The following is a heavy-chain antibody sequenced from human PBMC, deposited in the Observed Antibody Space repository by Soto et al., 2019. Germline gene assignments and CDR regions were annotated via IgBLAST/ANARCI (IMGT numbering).Heavy chain of an antibody. D-gene: IGHD4-4*01. Sequence: SETLSLTCTVSGGSVTNSTYYWGWIRQSPGKGLEWIGSVYYRGRSYSKSSVKSRVTISVDTSKNQFSLNLNSVTASDTAVYFGVSQRTTVITQADFDYWGPGALVNVS. J-gene: IGHJ4*02. CDR1: GGSVTNSTYY. CDR3: VSQRTTVITQADFDY. V-gene: IGHV4-39*01. CDR2: VYYRGRS.